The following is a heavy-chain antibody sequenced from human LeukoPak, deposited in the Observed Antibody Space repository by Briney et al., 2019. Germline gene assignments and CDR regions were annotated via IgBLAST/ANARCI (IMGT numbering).Heavy chain of an antibody. CDR1: CGSFSGYY. J-gene: IGHJ4*02. D-gene: IGHD5-12*01. CDR3: ARGFRYSGYGSFDY. CDR2: INHSGST. V-gene: IGHV4-34*01. Sequence: SETLSLTCALYCGSFSGYYWSGIRPPPRKGVEWVGEINHSGSTNYNPSLKRRVTISVDTSKNQFSPKLSSVTAADTAVYYCARGFRYSGYGSFDYWGQGTLVPVSS.